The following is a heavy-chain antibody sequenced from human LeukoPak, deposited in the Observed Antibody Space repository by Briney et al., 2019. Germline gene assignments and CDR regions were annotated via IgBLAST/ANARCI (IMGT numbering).Heavy chain of an antibody. CDR2: ISSSSRDI. CDR1: GFTFTSYA. V-gene: IGHV3-21*01. J-gene: IGHJ3*02. Sequence: GGSLRLSCAASGFTFTSYAMNWVRQAPGKGLEWVSSISSSSRDINYADSVKGRFTISRDNAWNSLYLQMNSLRAEDTAVYYCAAAHKPPLYSSGWRGAFDIWGQGTMVTVSS. D-gene: IGHD6-19*01. CDR3: AAAHKPPLYSSGWRGAFDI.